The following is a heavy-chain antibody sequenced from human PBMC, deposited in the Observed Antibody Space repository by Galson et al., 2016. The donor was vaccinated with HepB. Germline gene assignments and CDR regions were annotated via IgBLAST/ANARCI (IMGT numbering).Heavy chain of an antibody. CDR3: AKGREYGSGTPMPNVAFDT. CDR2: VRGGGEST. CDR1: GFTFSSYA. D-gene: IGHD3-10*01. Sequence: SLRLSCAASGFTFSSYAMSWVRQAPGRGLHWVSTVRGGGESTYYADSVRGRFAISADSSKSTPFLQMNSLRGDDTAVYYCAKGREYGSGTPMPNVAFDTWGQGKPVTVSS. V-gene: IGHV3-23*01. J-gene: IGHJ3*02.